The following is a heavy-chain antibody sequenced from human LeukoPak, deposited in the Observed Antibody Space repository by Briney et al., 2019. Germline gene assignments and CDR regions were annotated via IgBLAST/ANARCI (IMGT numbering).Heavy chain of an antibody. CDR3: ARAPTSSTSSTSPFAL. CDR1: GGSITTGSYY. J-gene: IGHJ3*01. CDR2: IYTTGST. Sequence: PSETLSLTCTVSGGSITTGSYYWIWIRQPAGKGLEWIGRIYTTGSTDYNPSLKSRVTISVDTSNNQFSLRLTSVTAADPAVYYCARAPTSSTSSTSPFALRGQGTMVTVSS. V-gene: IGHV4-61*02. D-gene: IGHD2-2*01.